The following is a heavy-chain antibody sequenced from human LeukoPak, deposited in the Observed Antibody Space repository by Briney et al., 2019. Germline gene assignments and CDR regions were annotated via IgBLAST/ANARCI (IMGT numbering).Heavy chain of an antibody. CDR2: IIPIFGIA. J-gene: IGHJ5*02. CDR3: ARGYCSSTSCYYWFDP. V-gene: IGHV1-69*17. CDR1: GGTFSSYA. Sequence: SVTVSFKASGGTFSSYAISWVRQAPGQGLEWMGRIIPIFGIANYAQKFQGRVTITADKSTSTAYMELSSLRSEDTAVYYCARGYCSSTSCYYWFDPWGQGTLVTVSS. D-gene: IGHD2-2*01.